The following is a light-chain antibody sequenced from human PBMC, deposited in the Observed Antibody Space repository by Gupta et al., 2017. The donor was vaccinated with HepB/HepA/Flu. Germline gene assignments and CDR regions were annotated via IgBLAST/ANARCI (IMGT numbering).Light chain of an antibody. CDR1: SSDVGGYNY. Sequence: QSALTQPASVSGSPGQSITISCTGTSSDVGGYNYVSWYQQHPGKAPKLMIYDVSNRPLGVSNRFSGSKSGNTASLTISGLQAEDEADYYCSSYTSSSTLGVFGGGTKLTVL. V-gene: IGLV2-14*03. J-gene: IGLJ2*01. CDR2: DVS. CDR3: SSYTSSSTLGV.